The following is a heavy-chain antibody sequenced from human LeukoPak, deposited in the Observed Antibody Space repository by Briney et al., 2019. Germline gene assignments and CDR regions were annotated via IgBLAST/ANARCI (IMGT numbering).Heavy chain of an antibody. V-gene: IGHV4-39*07. CDR3: ARLGYCSSTSCLYYFDY. Sequence: SETLSLTCTVSGGSISSSSYYWGWIRQPPGKGLEWIGSIYYSGSTYYNPSLKSRVTISVDTSKNQFSLKLSSVTAADTAVYYCARLGYCSSTSCLYYFDYWGQGTLVTVSS. J-gene: IGHJ4*02. CDR2: IYYSGST. D-gene: IGHD2-2*01. CDR1: GGSISSSSYY.